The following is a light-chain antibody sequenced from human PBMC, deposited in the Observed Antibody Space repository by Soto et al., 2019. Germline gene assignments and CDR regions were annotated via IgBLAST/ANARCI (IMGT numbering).Light chain of an antibody. J-gene: IGKJ4*01. CDR3: QHLNTYSLT. CDR2: AAS. V-gene: IGKV1-9*01. CDR1: QGINSF. Sequence: DIQLTQSPSFLSASVGDRVTISCRASQGINSFLAWYQQKPGKAPNLLISAASTLRAGVPSRFSGSGSGTEFTLTISSLQPEDFATYYCQHLNTYSLTFGGGTKV.